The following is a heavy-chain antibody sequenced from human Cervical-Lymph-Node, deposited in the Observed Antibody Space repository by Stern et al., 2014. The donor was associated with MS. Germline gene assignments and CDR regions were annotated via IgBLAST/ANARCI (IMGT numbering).Heavy chain of an antibody. Sequence: VQLVESEAEVKKPGASVKVTCKTSENTFTGYYIHWVRQAPGQGLEWMGWINPNSGATNYAQRFQDRVSLTSDTSNSLAYMELDRLTSGDTAVYYCARISLGSGIDYWGQGSLVTVSS. V-gene: IGHV1-2*02. CDR2: INPNSGAT. D-gene: IGHD1-26*01. J-gene: IGHJ4*02. CDR1: ENTFTGYY. CDR3: ARISLGSGIDY.